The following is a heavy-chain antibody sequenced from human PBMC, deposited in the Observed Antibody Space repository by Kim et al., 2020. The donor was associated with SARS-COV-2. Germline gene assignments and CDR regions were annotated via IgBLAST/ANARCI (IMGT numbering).Heavy chain of an antibody. J-gene: IGHJ4*02. V-gene: IGHV4-59*13. D-gene: IGHD3-10*01. CDR1: GGSISSYY. Sequence: SETLSLTCTVSGGSISSYYWSWIRQPPGKGLEWIGYIYYSGSTNYNPSLKSRVTISVDTSKNQFSLKLSSVTAADTAVYYCARGERNMVRGVNYFDYWGQGTLVTVSS. CDR3: ARGERNMVRGVNYFDY. CDR2: IYYSGST.